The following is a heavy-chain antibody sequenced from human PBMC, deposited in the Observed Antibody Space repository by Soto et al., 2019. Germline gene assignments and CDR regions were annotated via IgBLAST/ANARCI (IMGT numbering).Heavy chain of an antibody. J-gene: IGHJ6*03. CDR3: ARGKSRYGTGTFYNYFYMDV. Sequence: PSETLSLTCTVSGGSISSSSYYWGWIRQPPGKGLDWIGSIYYSGSTNYNPSFKSRVTISTDTSKNQFSLKLNSVTAADTAVYYCARGKSRYGTGTFYNYFYMDVWGKGTTVTVSS. CDR2: IYYSGST. CDR1: GGSISSSSYY. D-gene: IGHD3-10*01. V-gene: IGHV4-39*01.